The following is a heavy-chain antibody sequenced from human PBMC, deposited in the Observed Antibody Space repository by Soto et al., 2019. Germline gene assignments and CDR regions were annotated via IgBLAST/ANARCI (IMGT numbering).Heavy chain of an antibody. J-gene: IGHJ4*02. V-gene: IGHV4-34*01. D-gene: IGHD3-22*01. CDR1: GGRRSGYY. CDR3: ARHRSGSRGVDF. CDR2: ISDSGST. Sequence: XASLSLTCPVCGGRRSGYYGIWIRQSPEKGLEWIGEISDSGSTKYNPSLKGRVTILLDTSENQFSLRLNSVTAADTAVYYCARHRSGSRGVDFWGQGFQVTVSS.